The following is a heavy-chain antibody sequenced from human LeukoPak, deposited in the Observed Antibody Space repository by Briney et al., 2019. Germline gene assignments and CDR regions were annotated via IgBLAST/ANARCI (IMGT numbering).Heavy chain of an antibody. CDR1: GYTFTGYY. Sequence: GASVKVSCKASGYTFTGYYMHWVRQAPGQGLEWMGWINPNSGGTNYAQNFQGRVTMTRDTSISTVYMELSRLRSDDTAVYYCARVYYGSGSCPDYWGQGTLVTVSS. CDR3: ARVYYGSGSCPDY. CDR2: INPNSGGT. J-gene: IGHJ4*02. V-gene: IGHV1-2*02. D-gene: IGHD3-10*01.